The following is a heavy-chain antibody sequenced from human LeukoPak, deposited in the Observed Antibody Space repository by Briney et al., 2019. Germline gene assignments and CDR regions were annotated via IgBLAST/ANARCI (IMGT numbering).Heavy chain of an antibody. CDR1: GGFISSYY. J-gene: IGHJ4*02. V-gene: IGHV4-59*12. CDR3: ARDQTWMKAFDY. CDR2: IYHSGST. Sequence: SETLSLTCTVSGGFISSYYWSWIRQPPGKGLEWIGYIYHSGSTYYNPSLKSRVTISVDRSKNQFSLKLSSVTAADTAVYYCARDQTWMKAFDYWGQGTLVTVSS. D-gene: IGHD2-2*03.